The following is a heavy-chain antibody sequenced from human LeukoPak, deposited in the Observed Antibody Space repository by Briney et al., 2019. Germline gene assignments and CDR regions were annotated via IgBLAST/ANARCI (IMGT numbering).Heavy chain of an antibody. D-gene: IGHD6-13*01. CDR3: ARGRIAAAGKRQYFQH. V-gene: IGHV4-34*01. CDR1: SGSFSGYY. Sequence: PSETLSLTCAVFSGSFSGYYWSWIRQPPGKGLEWIGEINHSGSTNYNPSLKSRVTISVDTSKNQFSLKLSSVTAADTAVYYCARGRIAAAGKRQYFQHWGQGTLVTVSS. J-gene: IGHJ1*01. CDR2: INHSGST.